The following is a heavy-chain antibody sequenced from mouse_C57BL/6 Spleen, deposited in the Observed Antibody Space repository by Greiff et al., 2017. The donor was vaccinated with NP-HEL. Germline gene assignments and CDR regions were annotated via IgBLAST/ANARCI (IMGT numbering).Heavy chain of an antibody. Sequence: VKLMESGPGLVAPSQSLSITCTVSGFSLTSYGVHWVRQPPGKGLEWLVVIWSDGSTTYNSALKSRLSISKDNSKSQVFLKMNSLQTDDTAMYYCARHGPYSYWYFDVWGTGTTVTVSS. J-gene: IGHJ1*03. V-gene: IGHV2-6-1*01. CDR3: ARHGPYSYWYFDV. CDR1: GFSLTSYG. CDR2: IWSDGST. D-gene: IGHD2-10*01.